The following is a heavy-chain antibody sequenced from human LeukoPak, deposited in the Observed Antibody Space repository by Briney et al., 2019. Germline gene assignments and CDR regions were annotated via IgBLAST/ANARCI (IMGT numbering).Heavy chain of an antibody. CDR3: ASWGSSGSLDY. CDR2: IYYSGRT. D-gene: IGHD6-19*01. V-gene: IGHV4-59*01. CDR1: GGSISSYY. J-gene: IGHJ4*02. Sequence: SETLSLTCTVSGGSISSYYWSWIRQPPGKGLEWIGYIYYSGRTNYNPSLKSRVTISIDTSKNQFSLKLSSVTAADTAVYYCASWGSSGSLDYWGQGTLVTVSS.